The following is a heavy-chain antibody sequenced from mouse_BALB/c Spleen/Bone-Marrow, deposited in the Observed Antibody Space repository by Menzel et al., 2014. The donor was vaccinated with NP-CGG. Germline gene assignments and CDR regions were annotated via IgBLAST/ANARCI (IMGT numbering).Heavy chain of an antibody. V-gene: IGHV5-6*01. CDR1: GFTFSTYG. Sequence: EVQRVESGGDLVKPGGSLKLSCAASGFTFSTYGMSWVRQTPDKRLEWVATISSGGSYTYYPDSVKGRFTISRDNAKNTLYLQMSSLKSEYTAMYYCASPPKYRDLLRYFDVWGAGTTVTVSS. J-gene: IGHJ1*01. CDR2: ISSGGSYT. CDR3: ASPPKYRDLLRYFDV. D-gene: IGHD1-3*01.